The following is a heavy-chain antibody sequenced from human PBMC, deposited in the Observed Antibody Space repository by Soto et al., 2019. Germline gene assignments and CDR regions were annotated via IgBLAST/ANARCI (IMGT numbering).Heavy chain of an antibody. Sequence: ASVKVSCKASGYTFTSYGISWVRQAPGQGLEWMGWISAYNGNTNYAQKLQGRVTMTTDTSTSTAHMELRSLRSDGTAVYYCAIVVGSSWLCFDYWGQGNLLTVSS. CDR2: ISAYNGNT. CDR3: AIVVGSSWLCFDY. CDR1: GYTFTSYG. D-gene: IGHD6-13*01. V-gene: IGHV1-18*01. J-gene: IGHJ4*02.